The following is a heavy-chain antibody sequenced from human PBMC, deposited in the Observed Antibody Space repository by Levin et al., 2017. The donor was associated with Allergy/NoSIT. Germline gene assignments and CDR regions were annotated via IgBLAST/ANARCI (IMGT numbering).Heavy chain of an antibody. Sequence: GESLKISCAASGFTFSSYWMHWVRQVPGKGLVWVSRINSDGSTTNYADSVKGRFTISRDNAKNTLYLQMNSLRAEDTAVYYCARGRSGTYFYYFYGLDLWGHGTTVTVPS. J-gene: IGHJ6*01. CDR1: GFTFSSYW. CDR2: INSDGSTT. V-gene: IGHV3-74*01. CDR3: ARGRSGTYFYYFYGLDL. D-gene: IGHD3-10*01.